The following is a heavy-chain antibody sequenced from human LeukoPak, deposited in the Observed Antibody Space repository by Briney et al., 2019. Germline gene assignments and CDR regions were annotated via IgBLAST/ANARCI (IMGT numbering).Heavy chain of an antibody. V-gene: IGHV3-74*01. D-gene: IGHD1-26*01. J-gene: IGHJ1*01. CDR3: AREVPWDGDFQH. CDR2: INSDGSST. Sequence: PGGSLRLSCAASGFTFSNYWMDWVRLVTGNGLVWVSRINSDGSSTNYADFVKGRFTISRDNAKNTLYLQMNSLRADDTAVYYCAREVPWDGDFQHWGQGTLVTVSS. CDR1: GFTFSNYW.